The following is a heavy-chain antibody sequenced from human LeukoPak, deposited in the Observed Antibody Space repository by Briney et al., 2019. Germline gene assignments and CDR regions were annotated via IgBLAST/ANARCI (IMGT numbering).Heavy chain of an antibody. CDR2: INPNSGGT. CDR3: ARAAERIWFGELSYFDY. CDR1: GYTFTCYY. D-gene: IGHD3-10*01. V-gene: IGHV1-2*02. J-gene: IGHJ4*02. Sequence: GASVKVSCKASGYTFTCYYMHWVRQAPGQGLEWMGWINPNSGGTNYAQKLQGRVTMTRDTSISTAYMELSRLRSDNTAVYYCARAAERIWFGELSYFDYWGQGTPVTVSS.